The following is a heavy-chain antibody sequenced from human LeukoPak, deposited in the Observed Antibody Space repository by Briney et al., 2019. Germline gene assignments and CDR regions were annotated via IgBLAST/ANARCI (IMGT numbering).Heavy chain of an antibody. D-gene: IGHD6-13*01. CDR3: ARHWGGSSLNHFDY. Sequence: SETLSLTCTVSGGSISSYYRSWIRQPPGKGLEWIGYIYYSGSTNYNPSLKSRVTISVDTSKNQFSLKLSSVTAADTAVYYCARHWGGSSLNHFDYWGQGTLVTVSS. J-gene: IGHJ4*02. CDR2: IYYSGST. CDR1: GGSISSYY. V-gene: IGHV4-59*08.